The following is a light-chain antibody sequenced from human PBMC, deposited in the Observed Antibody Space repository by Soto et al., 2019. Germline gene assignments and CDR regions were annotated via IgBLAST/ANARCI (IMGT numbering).Light chain of an antibody. V-gene: IGKV2-28*01. CDR1: QSLLDTNGHNY. CDR3: MQALRAPPT. Sequence: IVMTQSPLSLPVTPGEPASISCRSSQSLLDTNGHNYLAWYLQKPGQSPHLLIYLGSNRASGVPDRFSGSGSGTDFTLKISRVEAEDVGVYHCMQALRAPPTFGQGTKVDIK. CDR2: LGS. J-gene: IGKJ1*01.